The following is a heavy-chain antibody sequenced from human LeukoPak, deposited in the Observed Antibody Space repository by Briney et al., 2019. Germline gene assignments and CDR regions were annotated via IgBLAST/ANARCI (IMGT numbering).Heavy chain of an antibody. D-gene: IGHD5-24*01. J-gene: IGHJ4*02. CDR1: GFTFSSYA. V-gene: IGHV3-30*04. CDR2: ISYDGSNK. Sequence: PGVSLRLSCAASGFTFSSYAMHWVRQAPGKGLEWVAVISYDGSNKYYADSVKGRFTISRDNSKNTLYLQMNSLRAEDTAVYYCARGKMATIAIDYWGQGTLVTVSS. CDR3: ARGKMATIAIDY.